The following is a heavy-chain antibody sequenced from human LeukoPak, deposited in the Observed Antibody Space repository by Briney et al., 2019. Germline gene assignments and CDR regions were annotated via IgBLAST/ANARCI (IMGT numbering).Heavy chain of an antibody. CDR2: IYYSGST. D-gene: IGHD3-22*01. J-gene: IGHJ3*02. CDR3: VTYYYDQGACDI. CDR1: GGSISSGGYY. V-gene: IGHV4-31*03. Sequence: SETLSLTCTVSGGSISSGGYYWSWIRQHPGKGLEWIGYIYYSGSTYYNPSLKSRVTISVDTSKNQFSLKLSSVTAADTAVYYCVTYYYDQGACDIWGQGTMVTVSS.